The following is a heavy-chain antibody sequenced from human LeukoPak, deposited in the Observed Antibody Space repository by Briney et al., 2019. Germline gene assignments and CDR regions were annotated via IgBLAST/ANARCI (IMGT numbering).Heavy chain of an antibody. Sequence: SVKVSCKASGGTFSSYAISWVRQAPGQGLEWMGRIIPIFGTANYAQKFQGRVTITTDESTSTAYMELSSLRSEDTAVYYCARDSPCSGSYPDAFDIWGQGTMVTVSS. CDR2: IIPIFGTA. CDR3: ARDSPCSGSYPDAFDI. V-gene: IGHV1-69*05. CDR1: GGTFSSYA. D-gene: IGHD1-26*01. J-gene: IGHJ3*02.